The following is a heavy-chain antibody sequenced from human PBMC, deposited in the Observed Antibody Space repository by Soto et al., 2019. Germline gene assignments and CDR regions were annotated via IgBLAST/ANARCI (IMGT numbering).Heavy chain of an antibody. CDR2: IRKDTRTT. CDR3: TQCWVNNYYYGMDV. Sequence: GGSLRLSCAASGFTFSAYSMSWVRQAPGKGLEWISTIRKDTRTTYYVDSVTGRFTISRDDSKNTLYLQMNSLKTEDTAVYYCTQCWVNNYYYGMDVWGQGTTVTVSS. CDR1: GFTFSAYS. J-gene: IGHJ6*02. D-gene: IGHD2-8*01. V-gene: IGHV3-23*01.